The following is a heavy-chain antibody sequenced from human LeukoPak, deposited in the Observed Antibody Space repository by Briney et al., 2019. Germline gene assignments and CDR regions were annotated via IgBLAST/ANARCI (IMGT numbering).Heavy chain of an antibody. CDR2: ISSSSSYL. V-gene: IGHV3-21*01. Sequence: PGGSLRLSCAASGFTFSSYSMNWVRQAPGKGLEWVSSISSSSSYLYYADSVKGRFTISRDNAKNSLYLQMNSLRAEDTAVYYCARDLGRDCSGGSCYSKDGLFDPWGQGTLVTVSS. CDR1: GFTFSSYS. D-gene: IGHD2-15*01. J-gene: IGHJ5*02. CDR3: ARDLGRDCSGGSCYSKDGLFDP.